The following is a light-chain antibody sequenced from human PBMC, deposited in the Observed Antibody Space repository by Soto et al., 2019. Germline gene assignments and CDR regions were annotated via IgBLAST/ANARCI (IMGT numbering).Light chain of an antibody. CDR1: QSVSRR. CDR2: DAS. V-gene: IGKV1-5*01. Sequence: DIQMTQSPSTLSASVGDRITITCRASQSVSRRLAWFQQKPGKAPKLLIYDASSLESGVPSRFSGRGSGTEFTLTIISRQPDDCATYYCHTYNSYSLHTFGQGTKLEIK. J-gene: IGKJ2*01. CDR3: HTYNSYSLHT.